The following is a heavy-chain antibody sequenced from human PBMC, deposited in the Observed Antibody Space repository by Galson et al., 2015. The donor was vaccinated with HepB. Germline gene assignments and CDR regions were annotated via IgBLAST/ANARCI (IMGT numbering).Heavy chain of an antibody. D-gene: IGHD3-22*01. CDR2: ISSSSSYT. CDR1: GFTFSDYY. CDR3: ARVLSSGPAFAY. J-gene: IGHJ4*02. Sequence: SLRLSCAASGFTFSDYYMSWIRQAPGKGLEWVSYISSSSSYTNYADSVKGRFTISRDNAKNSLYLQMNSLRAEDTAVYYCARVLSSGPAFAYWGQGTQVTVSS. V-gene: IGHV3-11*06.